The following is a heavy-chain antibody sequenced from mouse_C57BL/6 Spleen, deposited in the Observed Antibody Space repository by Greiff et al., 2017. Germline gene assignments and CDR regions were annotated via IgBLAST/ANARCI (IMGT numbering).Heavy chain of an antibody. CDR3: ARGGTTVDFDY. Sequence: QVQLQQPGAGLVKPGASVKLSCKASGYTFTSYWMQWVKQRPGQGLEWIGEIDPSDSYTNYNQKFKGKATLTVDTSSSTAYMQLSSLTSEDSAVYYCARGGTTVDFDYWGQGTTLTVSS. CDR2: IDPSDSYT. D-gene: IGHD1-1*01. CDR1: GYTFTSYW. V-gene: IGHV1-50*01. J-gene: IGHJ2*01.